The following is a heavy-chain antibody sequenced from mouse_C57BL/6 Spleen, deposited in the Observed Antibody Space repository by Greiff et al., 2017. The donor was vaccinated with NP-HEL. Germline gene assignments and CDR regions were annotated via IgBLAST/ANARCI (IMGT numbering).Heavy chain of an antibody. CDR1: GYAFSSSW. D-gene: IGHD1-1*01. CDR3: ARATVVGWYFDV. CDR2: IYPGDGDT. Sequence: VQLQESGPELVKPGASVKISCKASGYAFSSSWMNWVKQRPGKGLEWIGRIYPGDGDTNYNGKFKGKATLTADKSSSTAYMQLSSLTSEDSAVYFCARATVVGWYFDVWGTGTTVTVSS. J-gene: IGHJ1*03. V-gene: IGHV1-82*01.